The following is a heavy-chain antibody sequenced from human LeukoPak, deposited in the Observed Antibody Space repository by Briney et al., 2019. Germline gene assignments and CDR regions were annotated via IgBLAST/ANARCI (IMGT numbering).Heavy chain of an antibody. CDR1: GFTFSDYG. D-gene: IGHD3-22*01. Sequence: PVGSLRLSCAASGFTFSDYGMHWVRQAPGKGLEWVAVIWYDGSNKYYADSVKGRFTISRDNSRNTLYLQMNSLRAEDTAVYYCVRELPPVVQYYFDYWGPGTLVTVSS. J-gene: IGHJ4*02. CDR3: VRELPPVVQYYFDY. CDR2: IWYDGSNK. V-gene: IGHV3-33*01.